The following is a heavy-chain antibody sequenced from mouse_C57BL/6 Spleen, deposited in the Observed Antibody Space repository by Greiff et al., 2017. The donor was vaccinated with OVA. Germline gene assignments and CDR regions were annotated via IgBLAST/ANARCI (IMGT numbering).Heavy chain of an antibody. J-gene: IGHJ1*03. CDR2: IRNKANGYTT. D-gene: IGHD1-1*01. CDR1: GFTFPDYY. V-gene: IGHV7-3*01. CDR3: ARIITTTYGYFDV. Sequence: EVKVVESGGGLVQPGGSLSLSFAASGFTFPDYYMSWVRQPPGKALEWLGFIRNKANGYTTESSASVKGRFTISRDNSQSILYLQMNALRAEDSATYYCARIITTTYGYFDVWGTGTTVTVSS.